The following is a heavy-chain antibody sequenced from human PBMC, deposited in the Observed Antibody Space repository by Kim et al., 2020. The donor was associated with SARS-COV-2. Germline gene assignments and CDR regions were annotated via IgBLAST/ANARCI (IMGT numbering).Heavy chain of an antibody. Sequence: VKDRVASSRDNSKNTLYLQMNSLRAEDTAVYYCARDGYDILTGPKGAFDIWGQGTMVTVSS. V-gene: IGHV3-30*07. J-gene: IGHJ3*02. CDR3: ARDGYDILTGPKGAFDI. D-gene: IGHD3-9*01.